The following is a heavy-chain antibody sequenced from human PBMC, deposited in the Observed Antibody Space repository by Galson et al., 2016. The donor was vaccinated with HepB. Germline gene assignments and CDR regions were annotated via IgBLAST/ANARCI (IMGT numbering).Heavy chain of an antibody. CDR3: ASQGTYVWGDYRGEFDY. V-gene: IGHV4-39*01. D-gene: IGHD3-16*02. J-gene: IGHJ4*02. Sequence: WIRQPPGKGLEWVGSIHYSGSTYYKPSLRSRVTISVDTSKNQLSLNLSSVTAADTAVYYCASQGTYVWGDYRGEFDYWGQGTLVTVSS. CDR2: IHYSGST.